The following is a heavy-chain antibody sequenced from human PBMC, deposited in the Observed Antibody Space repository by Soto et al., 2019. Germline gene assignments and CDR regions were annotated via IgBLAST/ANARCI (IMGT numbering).Heavy chain of an antibody. D-gene: IGHD6-13*01. V-gene: IGHV4-39*01. CDR2: IYYSGST. Sequence: SETLSLTCTVSGGSISSSSYYWGWIRQPPGKGLEWIGSIYYSGSTYYNPSLKSRVTISVDTSKNQFSLKLSSVTAADTAVYYCARRDSSWYLDWYFDLWGRGTLVTVSS. CDR1: GGSISSSSYY. CDR3: ARRDSSWYLDWYFDL. J-gene: IGHJ2*01.